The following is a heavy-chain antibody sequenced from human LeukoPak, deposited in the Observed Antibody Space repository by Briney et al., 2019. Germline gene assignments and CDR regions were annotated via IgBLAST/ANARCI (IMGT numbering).Heavy chain of an antibody. Sequence: SETLSLTCTVSGGSISSYYWSWIRQPSGKGLEWIGYTYYSGSTNYNPSLKSRVTISVDTSKNQFSLKLSSVTAADTAVYYCARGLFGVLDYWGQGTLVTVSS. CDR2: TYYSGST. V-gene: IGHV4-59*01. D-gene: IGHD3-3*01. CDR3: ARGLFGVLDY. CDR1: GGSISSYY. J-gene: IGHJ4*02.